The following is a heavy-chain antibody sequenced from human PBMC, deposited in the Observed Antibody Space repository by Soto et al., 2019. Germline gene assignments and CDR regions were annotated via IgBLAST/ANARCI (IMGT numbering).Heavy chain of an antibody. CDR3: AKDRKVRGVIITNLRYGMDV. Sequence: PGGSLRLSCAASGFTFSSYAMSWVRQAPGEGLEWVSAISGSGGSTYYADSVKGRFTISRDNSKNTLYLQMNSLRAEDTAVYYCAKDRKVRGVIITNLRYGMDVWGQGTTVTVSS. CDR1: GFTFSSYA. D-gene: IGHD3-10*01. CDR2: ISGSGGST. J-gene: IGHJ6*02. V-gene: IGHV3-23*01.